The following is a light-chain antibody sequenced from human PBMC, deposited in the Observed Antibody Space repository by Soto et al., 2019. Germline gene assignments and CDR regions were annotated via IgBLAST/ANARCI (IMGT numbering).Light chain of an antibody. CDR1: SNDAGAYKY. Sequence: QSALTQPASVSGSPGQSITISCTGTSNDAGAYKYVSWYQQLPGKAPKLMIYEVSNRPSGVSNRFSGSKSGNTASLTISGLQAEDEADYYCSSYTSTSTLFGGGTKLTVL. V-gene: IGLV2-14*01. CDR3: SSYTSTSTL. CDR2: EVS. J-gene: IGLJ3*02.